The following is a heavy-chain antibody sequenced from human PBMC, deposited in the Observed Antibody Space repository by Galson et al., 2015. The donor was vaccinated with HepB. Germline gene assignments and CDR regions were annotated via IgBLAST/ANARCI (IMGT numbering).Heavy chain of an antibody. Sequence: SLRLSCAASGFTFSSYAMSWVRQAPGKGLEWVSGISTSGGSTVYADAVKGRLTISRDNSKNTLYVQMNSLRAEDTAVYFCAKGSAAAPGYFDYWGQGTLVTVSS. D-gene: IGHD2-2*01. V-gene: IGHV3-23*01. CDR1: GFTFSSYA. CDR3: AKGSAAAPGYFDY. CDR2: ISTSGGST. J-gene: IGHJ4*02.